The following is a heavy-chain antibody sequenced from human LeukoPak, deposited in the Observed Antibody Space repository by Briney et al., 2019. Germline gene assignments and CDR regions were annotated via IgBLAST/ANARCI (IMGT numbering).Heavy chain of an antibody. CDR3: AKRPRGNYLDPFDY. CDR2: ISGSGGST. Sequence: GGSLRLSCAASGFTFGSYAMNWVRQAPGKGLEWVSTISGSGGSTYYADSVKGRFTISRDNSKNRLYLQMDSLRAEDTAVYYCAKRPRGNYLDPFDYWGQGTLVTVSS. V-gene: IGHV3-23*01. D-gene: IGHD3-10*01. J-gene: IGHJ4*02. CDR1: GFTFGSYA.